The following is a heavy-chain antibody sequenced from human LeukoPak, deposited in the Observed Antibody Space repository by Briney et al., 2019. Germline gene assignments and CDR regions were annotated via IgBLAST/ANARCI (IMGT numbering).Heavy chain of an antibody. D-gene: IGHD5-24*01. CDR1: GGTFSSYA. CDR3: ARYSPRDGTSFDY. CDR2: IIPIFGTA. Sequence: ASVKVSCKASGGTFSSYAISWVRQAPGQGLEWMGGIIPIFGTANYAQKFQGRVTITADESTSTAYMELSSLRSEDTAVYYCARYSPRDGTSFDYWGQGTLVTVSS. J-gene: IGHJ4*02. V-gene: IGHV1-69*13.